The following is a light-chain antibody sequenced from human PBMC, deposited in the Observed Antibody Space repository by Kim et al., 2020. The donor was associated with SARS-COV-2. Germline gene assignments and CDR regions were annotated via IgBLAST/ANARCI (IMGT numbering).Light chain of an antibody. CDR3: QQFKSFPPT. V-gene: IGKV1-13*02. CDR1: QGIGTS. J-gene: IGKJ1*01. CDR2: GTS. Sequence: AIQLAQSPSSLSASLGDRVIITCRASQGIGTSLAWYRQRPGKAPQLLMEGTSTLESGVPSGFTGSGSGTDFILTISSLQPEDFATYYCQQFKSFPPTFGQGTKVDIK.